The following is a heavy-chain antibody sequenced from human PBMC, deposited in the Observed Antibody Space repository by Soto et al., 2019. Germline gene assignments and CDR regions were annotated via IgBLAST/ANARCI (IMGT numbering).Heavy chain of an antibody. CDR2: IKSKTDGGTA. CDR1: GFTFSNAW. D-gene: IGHD5-12*01. J-gene: IGHJ6*02. CDR3: TTDSEPMEWLRLRGDYYYGLDV. Sequence: GGSLRLSCAASGFTFSNAWLNWVRQAPGKGLEWVGRIKSKTDGGTADYAAPAKGRFTISRDDSKNTLFLEMNSLKTEDTAMYYCTTDSEPMEWLRLRGDYYYGLDVWGQGTTVTVSS. V-gene: IGHV3-15*07.